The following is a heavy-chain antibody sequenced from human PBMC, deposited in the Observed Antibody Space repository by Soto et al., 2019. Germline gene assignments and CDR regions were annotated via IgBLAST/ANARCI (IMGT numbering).Heavy chain of an antibody. D-gene: IGHD1-26*01. CDR3: AKALRGSGSYGY. V-gene: IGHV3-30*18. CDR1: GFTFSSYG. J-gene: IGHJ4*02. CDR2: ISYDGSNK. Sequence: QVQLVESGGGVVQPGRSLRLSCAASGFTFSSYGMHWVRQAPGKGLEWVAVISYDGSNKYYADSVKGRFTISRDNSKNTLYLQMTSLRADETAVYYCAKALRGSGSYGYWGQGTLVTVSS.